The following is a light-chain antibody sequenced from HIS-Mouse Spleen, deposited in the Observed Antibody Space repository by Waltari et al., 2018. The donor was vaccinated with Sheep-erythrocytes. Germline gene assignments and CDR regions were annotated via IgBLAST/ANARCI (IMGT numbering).Light chain of an antibody. CDR3: SSYAGSNNWV. CDR2: EVS. CDR1: SSDVGGYNY. J-gene: IGLJ3*02. V-gene: IGLV2-8*01. Sequence: LTQPPSVSVSPGQSVTISCTGTSSDVGGYNYVSWYQQHPGKAPKLMIYEVSKRPSGFPDRFSGSKSGNTASLTVSGLQAEDEADYYCSSYAGSNNWVFGGGTKLTVL.